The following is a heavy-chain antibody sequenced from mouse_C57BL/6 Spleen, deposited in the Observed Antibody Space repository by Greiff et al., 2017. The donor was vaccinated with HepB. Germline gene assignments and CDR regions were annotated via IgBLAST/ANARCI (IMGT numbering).Heavy chain of an antibody. J-gene: IGHJ1*03. CDR3: ARNDAGSSWYFDV. CDR2: IWTGGGT. V-gene: IGHV2-9-1*01. Sequence: VQGVESGPGLVAPSQSLSITCAVSGFSLTSYAISWVRQPPGKGLEWLGVIWTGGGTNYNSALKSRLSISKDNSKSQVFLKMNSLQTDDTARYYCARNDAGSSWYFDVWGTGTTVTVSS. CDR1: GFSLTSYA. D-gene: IGHD1-1*01.